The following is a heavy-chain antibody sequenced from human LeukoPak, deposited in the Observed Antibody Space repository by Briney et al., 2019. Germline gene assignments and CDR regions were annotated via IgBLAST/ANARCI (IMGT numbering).Heavy chain of an antibody. CDR2: ISYDGSNK. D-gene: IGHD3-10*01. Sequence: GGSLRLSCAASGFTFSSYAIHWVRQAPGKGLEWVAIISYDGSNKYYADSVKGRFTISRDNSKNTLFLQMNSLRVEDTAVYYCARDRDYYGSGSSYFDYWGQGTLVTVSS. CDR3: ARDRDYYGSGSSYFDY. V-gene: IGHV3-30-3*01. CDR1: GFTFSSYA. J-gene: IGHJ4*02.